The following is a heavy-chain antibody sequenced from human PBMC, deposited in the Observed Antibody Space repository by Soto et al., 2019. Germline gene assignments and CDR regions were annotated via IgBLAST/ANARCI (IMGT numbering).Heavy chain of an antibody. CDR1: GFTFSSYA. Sequence: GGSLRLSCAASGFTFSSYAMSWVRQAPGGGLEWVSSMSGSSSTTYYADSVRGRFTISRDRSKNTLYLQMSSLRAEDTALYYCAKNQERELPRVIDFWGQGTLVTVSS. CDR2: MSGSSSTT. J-gene: IGHJ4*02. CDR3: AKNQERELPRVIDF. V-gene: IGHV3-23*01. D-gene: IGHD1-7*01.